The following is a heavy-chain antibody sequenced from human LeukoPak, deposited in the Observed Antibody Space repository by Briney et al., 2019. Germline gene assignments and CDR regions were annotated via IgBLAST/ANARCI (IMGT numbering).Heavy chain of an antibody. J-gene: IGHJ4*02. CDR2: IIPIFGTA. CDR3: AREGCSGGSCHRFDY. Sequence: EASVKVSCKASGGTFSSYAISWVRQAPGQGLEWMGGIIPIFGTANYAQKFQGRVTITTDESTSTAYMELSSLRSEDTAVYYCAREGCSGGSCHRFDYWGQGTLVTVSS. V-gene: IGHV1-69*05. CDR1: GGTFSSYA. D-gene: IGHD2-15*01.